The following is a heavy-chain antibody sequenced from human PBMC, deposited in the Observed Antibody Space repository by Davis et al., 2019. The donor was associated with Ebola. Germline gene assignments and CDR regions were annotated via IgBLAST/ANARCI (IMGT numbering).Heavy chain of an antibody. CDR3: ARGRSAGIDY. CDR2: INHSGST. V-gene: IGHV4-34*01. J-gene: IGHJ4*02. CDR1: GGSTSSYY. Sequence: MPSETLSLTCTVSGGSTSSYYWSWIRQPPGKGLEWIGEINHSGSTNYNPSLKSRVTISVDTSKNQFSLKLSSVTAADTAVYYCARGRSAGIDYWGQGTLVTVSS.